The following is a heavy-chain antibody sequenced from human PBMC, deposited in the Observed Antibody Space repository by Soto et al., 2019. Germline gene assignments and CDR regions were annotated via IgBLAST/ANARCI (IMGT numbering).Heavy chain of an antibody. CDR3: ARDMRYCSGGSCYSNFDY. CDR1: GFTFSSYG. CDR2: IWYDGSNK. D-gene: IGHD2-15*01. V-gene: IGHV3-33*01. Sequence: QVQLVESGGGVVQPGRSLRLSCAASGFTFSSYGMHWVCQAPGKGLEWVAVIWYDGSNKYYADSVKGRFTISRDNSKNTLYLQMNSLRAEDTAVYYCARDMRYCSGGSCYSNFDYWGQGTLVTVSS. J-gene: IGHJ4*02.